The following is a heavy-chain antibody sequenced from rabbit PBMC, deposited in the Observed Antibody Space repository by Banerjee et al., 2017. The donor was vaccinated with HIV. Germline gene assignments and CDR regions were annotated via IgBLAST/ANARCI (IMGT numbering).Heavy chain of an antibody. CDR1: GFSFSSIYW. CDR2: IYVGSGGGT. V-gene: IGHV1S45*01. J-gene: IGHJ4*01. D-gene: IGHD5-1*01. Sequence: QEQLVESGGGLVQPEGSLTLTCTASGFSFSSIYWICWVRQAPGKGLEWIACIYVGSGGGTKYASWAKGRFTISKTSSTTVTLQMTSLTVADTATYFCARAGEGGDGYLNLWGQGTLVTVS. CDR3: ARAGEGGDGYLNL.